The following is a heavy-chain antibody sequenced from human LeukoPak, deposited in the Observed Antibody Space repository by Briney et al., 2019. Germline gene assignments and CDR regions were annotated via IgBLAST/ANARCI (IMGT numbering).Heavy chain of an antibody. J-gene: IGHJ4*02. CDR3: AKLPGLSMMLVSPDY. Sequence: GGSLRLSCAASGFTVSSNYMSWVRQAPGKGLEWVSVIYSGGSTYYADSVKGRFTISRDNSKNTLYLQMNSLRAEDTAVYYCAKLPGLSMMLVSPDYWGQGTLVTVSS. D-gene: IGHD3-22*01. CDR1: GFTVSSNY. V-gene: IGHV3-66*04. CDR2: IYSGGST.